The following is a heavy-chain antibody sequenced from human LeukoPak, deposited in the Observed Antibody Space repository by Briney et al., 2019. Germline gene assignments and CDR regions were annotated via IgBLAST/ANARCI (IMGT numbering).Heavy chain of an antibody. Sequence: PGGSLRLFCAASGFTFSSYSMNWVRQAPGKGLEWVSYISSSSSTIYYADSVKGRFTISRDNAKNSLYLQMNSLRAEDTAVYYCASNTVADYYYYYMDVWGKGTTVTVSS. V-gene: IGHV3-48*01. CDR3: ASNTVADYYYYYMDV. J-gene: IGHJ6*03. D-gene: IGHD4-23*01. CDR2: ISSSSSTI. CDR1: GFTFSSYS.